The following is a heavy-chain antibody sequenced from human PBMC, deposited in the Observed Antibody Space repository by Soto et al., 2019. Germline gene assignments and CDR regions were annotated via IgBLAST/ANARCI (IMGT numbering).Heavy chain of an antibody. J-gene: IGHJ4*02. CDR1: GFTFSSYA. Sequence: GESLKISCAASGFTFSSYAMSWVRQAPGKGLEWVSAISGSGGSTYYADSVKGRFTISRDNSKNTLYLQMNSLRAEDTAVYYCAKEKIPGGYSYGELLFDYWGQGTLVTVSS. CDR2: ISGSGGST. CDR3: AKEKIPGGYSYGELLFDY. D-gene: IGHD5-18*01. V-gene: IGHV3-23*01.